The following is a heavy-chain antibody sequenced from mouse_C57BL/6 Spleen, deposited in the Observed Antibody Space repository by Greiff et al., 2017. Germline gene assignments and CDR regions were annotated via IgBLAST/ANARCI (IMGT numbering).Heavy chain of an antibody. CDR2: IYPRSGNT. Sequence: QVQLQQSGAELARPGASVKLSCKASGYTFTSYGISWVKQRTGQGLEWIGEIYPRSGNTYYNEKFKGKATLTADKSSSTAYMALRSLTSEDSAVYFCATPSLLGIWYFDVWGTGTTVTVSS. J-gene: IGHJ1*03. D-gene: IGHD1-2*01. V-gene: IGHV1-81*01. CDR3: ATPSLLGIWYFDV. CDR1: GYTFTSYG.